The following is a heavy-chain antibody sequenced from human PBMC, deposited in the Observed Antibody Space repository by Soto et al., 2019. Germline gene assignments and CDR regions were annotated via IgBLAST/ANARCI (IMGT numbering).Heavy chain of an antibody. Sequence: LGESLKISCKGSGNSFTNYWISWVRQMPGKGLEWMGRIAPSDANTYYNPSFRGHVTISADRSTSTTYMQWSRLEASDNAMYYCARWRKVRWTAGNCYLFDYWGQGTLVTVSS. CDR1: GNSFTNYW. CDR2: IAPSDANT. J-gene: IGHJ4*02. V-gene: IGHV5-10-1*01. D-gene: IGHD2-15*01. CDR3: ARWRKVRWTAGNCYLFDY.